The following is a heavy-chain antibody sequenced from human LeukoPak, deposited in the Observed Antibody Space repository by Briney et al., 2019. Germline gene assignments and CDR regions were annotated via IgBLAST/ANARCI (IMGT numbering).Heavy chain of an antibody. CDR1: GGSISSSSYY. J-gene: IGHJ4*02. V-gene: IGHV4-39*01. CDR3: ARVGPDIVVVPAATPYYFDY. Sequence: SEALSLTCTVSGGSISSSSYYWGWIRQPPGKRLEWIGSIYYSGSTYYNPSLKSRVTISVDTSKNQFSLKLSSVTAADTAVYYCARVGPDIVVVPAATPYYFDYWGQGTLVTVSS. D-gene: IGHD2-2*01. CDR2: IYYSGST.